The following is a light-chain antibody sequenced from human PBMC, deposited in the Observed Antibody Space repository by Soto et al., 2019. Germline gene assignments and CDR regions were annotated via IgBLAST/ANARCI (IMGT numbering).Light chain of an antibody. Sequence: IQLTQSPSSLSASVGDRVTITCRASQGISSYLAWYQQKPGKAPKLLIYAASTLQSGVPSRFSGSGSGTDFTLTISSLQPEDFPTYYCQQLNSYPPYTFGQGTKLEIK. CDR2: AAS. CDR3: QQLNSYPPYT. J-gene: IGKJ2*01. CDR1: QGISSY. V-gene: IGKV1-9*01.